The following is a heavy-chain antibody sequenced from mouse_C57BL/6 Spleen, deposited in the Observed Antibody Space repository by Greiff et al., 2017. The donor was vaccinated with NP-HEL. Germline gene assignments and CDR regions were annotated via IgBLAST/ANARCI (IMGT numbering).Heavy chain of an antibody. J-gene: IGHJ4*01. V-gene: IGHV1-9*01. D-gene: IGHD2-3*01. CDR2: LLPGSGST. CDR3: ARAWGWVLRDAMDY. Sequence: QVQLKESGAELMKPGASVKLSCKATGYTFTGYWIEWVKQRPGHGLEWIGELLPGSGSTNYNEKFKGKATFTADTSTNTAYMQLSSLTAEDSAIYYCARAWGWVLRDAMDYWGQGTSVTVSS. CDR1: GYTFTGYW.